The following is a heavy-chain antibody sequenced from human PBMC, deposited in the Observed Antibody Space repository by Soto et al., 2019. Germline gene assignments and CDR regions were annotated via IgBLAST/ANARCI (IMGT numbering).Heavy chain of an antibody. D-gene: IGHD6-19*01. V-gene: IGHV3-33*01. CDR3: ARIPQIALAGTRFGYFDL. J-gene: IGHJ2*01. CDR1: GFTFSSYG. Sequence: QVQLAESGGGVVQPGRSLRLSCAASGFTFSSYGMHWVRQAPGKGLEWVAGIWYAGSNKYYADSVKGRLTISSDNSKNPLYLQMNSLGAEDTAVYYCARIPQIALAGTRFGYFDLWGRGTLVTVSS. CDR2: IWYAGSNK.